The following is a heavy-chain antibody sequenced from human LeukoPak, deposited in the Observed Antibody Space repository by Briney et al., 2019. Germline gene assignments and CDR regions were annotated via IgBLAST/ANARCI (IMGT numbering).Heavy chain of an antibody. CDR1: GGSISSDY. V-gene: IGHV4-59*01. Sequence: SETLSLTCTVSGGSISSDYWTWIRQPPGKGLEWIGYIYYSGSTNYNPSLKSRVTISVDTSKNQFSLKLSSVTAADTAVYYCARDRGYSSGWYRGAFDIWGQGTMVTVSS. CDR2: IYYSGST. J-gene: IGHJ3*02. D-gene: IGHD6-19*01. CDR3: ARDRGYSSGWYRGAFDI.